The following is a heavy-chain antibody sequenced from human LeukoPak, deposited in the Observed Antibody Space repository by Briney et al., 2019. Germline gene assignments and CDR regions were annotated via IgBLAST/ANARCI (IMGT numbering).Heavy chain of an antibody. CDR1: GYTFTSYD. J-gene: IGHJ5*02. V-gene: IGHV1-8*01. D-gene: IGHD2-21*01. CDR3: ATDVAHNWFDP. Sequence: ASVKVSCKASGYTFTSYDVNWVRQATGQGLEWMGWMNPNSGNTGYAQKVQGRVTMTTDTSTSTAYMELRSLRSDNTAVYYCATDVAHNWFDPWGQGTLVTVSS. CDR2: MNPNSGNT.